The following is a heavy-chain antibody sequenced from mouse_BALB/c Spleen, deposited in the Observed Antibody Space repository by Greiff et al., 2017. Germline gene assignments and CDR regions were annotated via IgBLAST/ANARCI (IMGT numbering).Heavy chain of an antibody. D-gene: IGHD2-10*02. CDR1: GFTFSSFG. J-gene: IGHJ4*01. Sequence: DVKLVESGGGLVQPGGSRKLSCAASGFTFSSFGMHWVRQAPEKGLEWVAYISSGSSTIYYADTVKGRFTISRDNPKNTLFLQMTSLRSEDTAMYYCALYGNSLYAMDYWGQGTSVTVSS. CDR2: ISSGSSTI. CDR3: ALYGNSLYAMDY. V-gene: IGHV5-17*02.